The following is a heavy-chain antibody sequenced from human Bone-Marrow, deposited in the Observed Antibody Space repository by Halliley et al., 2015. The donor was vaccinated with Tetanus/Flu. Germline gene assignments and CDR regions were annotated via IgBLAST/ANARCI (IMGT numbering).Heavy chain of an antibody. CDR3: ARETSLTSS. Sequence: GLEWVATIKQDGSEKYYVASVKGRFTISRDNAKNTLYLQMDSLRAEDTAVYYCARETSLTSSWGQGTLVTVSS. V-gene: IGHV3-7*03. J-gene: IGHJ5*02. D-gene: IGHD7-27*01. CDR2: IKQDGSEK.